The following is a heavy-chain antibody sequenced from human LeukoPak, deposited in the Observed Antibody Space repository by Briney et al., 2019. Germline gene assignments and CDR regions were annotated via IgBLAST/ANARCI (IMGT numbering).Heavy chain of an antibody. CDR1: GYIFSDFS. V-gene: IGHV1-2*02. J-gene: IGHJ6*03. CDR2: INANSGGT. D-gene: IGHD6-6*01. Sequence: ASVTVSCKASGYIFSDFSIHWVRQAPGQGLEWMGWINANSGGTDFAQKFQGRVTMTRDTSISTAYMELTSLRSDDTAVYYCARDPSGLGYYYFYMDVWGKGTTVTVSS. CDR3: ARDPSGLGYYYFYMDV.